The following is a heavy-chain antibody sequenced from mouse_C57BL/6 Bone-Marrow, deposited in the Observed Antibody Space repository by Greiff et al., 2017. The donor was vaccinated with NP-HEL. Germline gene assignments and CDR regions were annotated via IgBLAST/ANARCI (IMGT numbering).Heavy chain of an antibody. J-gene: IGHJ2*01. CDR1: GYTFTNYW. V-gene: IGHV1-63*01. CDR3: ARGYQYYFDD. Sequence: QVQLQQSGAELVRPGTSVKMSCKASGYTFTNYWIGWAKQRPGHGLEWFGDIYPGGGYTNYNERFKGKATLNEANSSSTAYMELSSLTSEDSAIYYCARGYQYYFDDWGQGTTLTVSS. CDR2: IYPGGGYT. D-gene: IGHD2-14*01.